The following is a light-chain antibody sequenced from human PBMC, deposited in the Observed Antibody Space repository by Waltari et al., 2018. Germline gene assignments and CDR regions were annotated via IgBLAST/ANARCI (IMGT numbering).Light chain of an antibody. CDR2: DNS. Sequence: VLTQPPSLSVAPGQTAKITCGRNNIDSYSVPWYRQKPGQAPVVVLYDNSDRPSGYSNRFSGSKSGNTASLTISGLRAEDEAAYYCCSYAGSSTVKFGEGTYLTVL. J-gene: IGLJ2*01. CDR3: CSYAGSSTVK. V-gene: IGLV3-21*02. CDR1: NIDSYS.